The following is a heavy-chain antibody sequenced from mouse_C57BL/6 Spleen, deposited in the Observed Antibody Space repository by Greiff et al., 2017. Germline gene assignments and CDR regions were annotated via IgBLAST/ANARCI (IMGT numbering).Heavy chain of an antibody. CDR3: ARKSCSNFFYAMDY. D-gene: IGHD2-5*01. V-gene: IGHV1-81*01. CDR2: FHPRSGNT. CDR1: GYTFTTYG. Sequence: QVQLQQSGAELARPGASVKLSCKASGYTFTTYGISWVKQRTGQGLEWIGEFHPRSGNTYYNEKFKGKATLTADKSSSTAYLELRRLTSEDYAVYFYARKSCSNFFYAMDYWGQGTSVTVSS. J-gene: IGHJ4*01.